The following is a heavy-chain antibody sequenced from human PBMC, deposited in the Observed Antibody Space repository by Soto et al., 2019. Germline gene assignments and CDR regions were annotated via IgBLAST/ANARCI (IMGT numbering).Heavy chain of an antibody. D-gene: IGHD2-2*01. J-gene: IGHJ4*02. CDR3: ARRGYCSSTSCYYFDY. CDR1: GGSISSSSYY. V-gene: IGHV4-39*01. CDR2: IYYSGST. Sequence: QLQLQESGPGLVKPSETLSLTCTVSGGSISSSSYYWGWIRQPPGKGLEWIGSIYYSGSTYYNPSLKSRFTISVDTSKNQFSLKLSSVTAADTAGYYCARRGYCSSTSCYYFDYWGQGTLVTVSS.